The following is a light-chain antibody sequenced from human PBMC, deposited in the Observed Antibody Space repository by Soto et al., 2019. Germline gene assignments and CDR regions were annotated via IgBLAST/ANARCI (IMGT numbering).Light chain of an antibody. J-gene: IGLJ3*02. CDR2: YDS. V-gene: IGLV3-21*04. Sequence: SYELTQPPSVSVAPGQTARITCGGANIRTKSVHWFQQKPGQAPVLVIYYDSDRPSGIPERFSGSNSGNTATLTISRVEAGDEADYYCQVWDSSSDHRVFGGGTKLTVL. CDR3: QVWDSSSDHRV. CDR1: NIRTKS.